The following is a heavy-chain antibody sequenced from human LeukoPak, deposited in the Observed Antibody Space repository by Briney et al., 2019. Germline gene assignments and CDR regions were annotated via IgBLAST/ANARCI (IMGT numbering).Heavy chain of an antibody. V-gene: IGHV4-4*07. Sequence: SETLSLTCTVSGGSISSYYWSWIRQPAGKGLEWIGRIYTSGSTNYNPSLKSRVTMSVDTSKNQFSLKLSSVTAPDTAVYYCGRDLRKSVYYHYLDLWGKGTKVNVS. CDR1: GGSISSYY. J-gene: IGHJ6*03. CDR2: IYTSGST. CDR3: GRDLRKSVYYHYLDL.